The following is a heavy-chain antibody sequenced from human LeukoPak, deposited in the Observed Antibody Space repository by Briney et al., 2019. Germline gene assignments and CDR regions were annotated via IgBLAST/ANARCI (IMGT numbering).Heavy chain of an antibody. D-gene: IGHD3/OR15-3a*01. J-gene: IGHJ4*02. CDR1: GFTFSSYG. CDR3: AKDTRTGYYIGYYFDY. CDR2: IRYDGSNK. Sequence: PGGSLRLSCTASGFTFSSYGMHWVRQAPGKGLEWAAFIRYDGSNKYYADSVKGRFTISRDNSKNTLYLQMNTLRAEDTAVYYCAKDTRTGYYIGYYFDYWGQGTLVTVSS. V-gene: IGHV3-30*02.